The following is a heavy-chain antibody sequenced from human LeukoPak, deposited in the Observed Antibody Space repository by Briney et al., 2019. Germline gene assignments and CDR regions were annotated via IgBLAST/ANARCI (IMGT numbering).Heavy chain of an antibody. D-gene: IGHD4-17*01. CDR3: ARDAWDDYGDYRFDY. CDR1: GYTFTSYY. Sequence: ASVKVSCKASGYTFTSYYMHWVRQAPGQGLEWMGIINPSGGSTSYAQKFQGRVTMTRDTSTSTDYMELSSLRSEDTAVYYCARDAWDDYGDYRFDYWGQGTLVTVSS. CDR2: INPSGGST. V-gene: IGHV1-46*01. J-gene: IGHJ4*02.